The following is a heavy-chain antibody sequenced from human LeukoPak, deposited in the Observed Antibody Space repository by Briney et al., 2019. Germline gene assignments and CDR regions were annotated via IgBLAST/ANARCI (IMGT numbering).Heavy chain of an antibody. Sequence: PGGSLRLSCEASGFVFGHSWMSWVRQAPGKGLEWVANINLDGSEINYLDSLTGRLTISRDNAKDSLYLQMNGLRAEDTAVYSCVRDRGYSTFDYRGQGTLVTVSS. CDR2: INLDGSEI. CDR1: GFVFGHSW. V-gene: IGHV3-7*03. D-gene: IGHD3-22*01. CDR3: VRDRGYSTFDY. J-gene: IGHJ4*02.